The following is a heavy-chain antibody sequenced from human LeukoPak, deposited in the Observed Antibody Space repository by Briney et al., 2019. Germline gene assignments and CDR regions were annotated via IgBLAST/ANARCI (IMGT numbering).Heavy chain of an antibody. D-gene: IGHD3-9*01. CDR2: VSSTGSYK. CDR3: ARDPTDWSYYFDY. CDR1: GFPFNTYG. V-gene: IGHV3-21*04. Sequence: PGGSLRLSCAASGFPFNTYGMNWVRQAPGKGLEWVSSVSSTGSYKYSAESVKGRFSIFRDNSKSLLFLQMDGLRAEDTAVYYCARDPTDWSYYFDYWGQGALVTVSS. J-gene: IGHJ4*02.